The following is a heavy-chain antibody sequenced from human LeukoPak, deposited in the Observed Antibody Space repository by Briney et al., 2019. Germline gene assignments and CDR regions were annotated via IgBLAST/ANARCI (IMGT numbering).Heavy chain of an antibody. CDR1: GFTFTNSW. J-gene: IGHJ4*02. V-gene: IGHV3-7*01. CDR2: IKQDGSTK. D-gene: IGHD1-26*01. CDR3: ARDTDGSLDY. Sequence: PGGSLRLSCAAPGFTFTNSWMASVRQAPGKGLEWVANIKQDGSTKHYADSLKGRFTISRDNPKNSLYLQMNSLRADDTAVYYCARDTDGSLDYWGQGILVTVAS.